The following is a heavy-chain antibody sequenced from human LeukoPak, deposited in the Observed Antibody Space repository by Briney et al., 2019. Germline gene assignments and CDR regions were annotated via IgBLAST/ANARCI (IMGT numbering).Heavy chain of an antibody. V-gene: IGHV4-59*11. CDR3: AREGEDPDAFDI. Sequence: PSETLSLTCTVSGGSISSHYWSWLRQPPGKGLEWIGYIYYGGGTNYNPSLKSRVTISVDTSKNQFSLKLSSVTAADTAVYYCAREGEDPDAFDIWGQGTMVTVSS. D-gene: IGHD3-16*01. CDR2: IYYGGGT. CDR1: GGSISSHY. J-gene: IGHJ3*02.